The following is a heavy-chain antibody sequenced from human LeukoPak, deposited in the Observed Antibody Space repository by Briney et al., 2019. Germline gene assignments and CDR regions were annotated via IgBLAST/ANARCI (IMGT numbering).Heavy chain of an antibody. Sequence: SETLSLTCTVSGGSISSYYWSWIRQPAGKGLEWIGRIHTSGSTNYNPSLKSRVTMSVDTSKNQFSLKLSSVTAADTAVYYCARGPIAAAVGYYYYYMDVWGKGTTVTVSS. CDR1: GGSISSYY. CDR2: IHTSGST. V-gene: IGHV4-4*07. CDR3: ARGPIAAAVGYYYYYMDV. J-gene: IGHJ6*03. D-gene: IGHD6-13*01.